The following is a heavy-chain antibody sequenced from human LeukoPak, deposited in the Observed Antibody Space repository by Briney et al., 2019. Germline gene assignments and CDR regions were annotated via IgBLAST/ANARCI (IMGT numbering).Heavy chain of an antibody. CDR1: GGSISSYY. Sequence: SQTLSLTCTVSGGSISSYYWSWIRQPPGKGLEWIGYIYYSGSTNYNPSLKSRVTISVDTSKNQFSLKLSSVTAADTAVYYCARHGPYGDPFDYWGQGTLVTVSS. D-gene: IGHD4-17*01. J-gene: IGHJ4*02. V-gene: IGHV4-59*08. CDR2: IYYSGST. CDR3: ARHGPYGDPFDY.